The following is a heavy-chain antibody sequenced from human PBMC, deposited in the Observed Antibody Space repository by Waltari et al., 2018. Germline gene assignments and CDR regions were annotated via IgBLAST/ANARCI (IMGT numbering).Heavy chain of an antibody. J-gene: IGHJ4*02. V-gene: IGHV4-34*01. CDR1: GASFTGYY. CDR2: INDSGNT. Sequence: QVQLQQWGAGLMKPSETLSLTCAVYGASFTGYYWSWVRQPPGKGLEWIGEINDSGNTNYNPSLKTRVSMSVDTSKNQFSLKLTSVTAADTAVYYCARHGRIRAVALIDSWGQGTLVTVSS. D-gene: IGHD2-15*01. CDR3: ARHGRIRAVALIDS.